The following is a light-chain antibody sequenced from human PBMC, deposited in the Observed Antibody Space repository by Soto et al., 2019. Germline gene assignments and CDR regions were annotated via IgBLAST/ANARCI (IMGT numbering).Light chain of an antibody. Sequence: DIVLTQSPDTLSLSPGESATLSCRACQSLGRYLAWYQQKPGQAPRLLIYDASHRATGIPVRFSGSGSDSDFTLTISSLEPEDFAVYYCQQRSNWPPITFGQGTRLEIK. CDR3: QQRSNWPPIT. J-gene: IGKJ5*01. CDR2: DAS. CDR1: QSLGRY. V-gene: IGKV3-11*01.